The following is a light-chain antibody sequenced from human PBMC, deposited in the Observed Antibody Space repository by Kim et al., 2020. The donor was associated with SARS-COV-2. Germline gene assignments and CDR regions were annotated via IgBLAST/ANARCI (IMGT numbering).Light chain of an antibody. V-gene: IGLV1-47*01. Sequence: RVIIPCSGSRSTIGSHDVYWYQLLPGTAPKVLIYRNNQRPSGVPDRFSGSKSGTSASLAISGLGSDDEADYCCAAWDDTLSGPVFGGGTQLTVL. CDR2: RNN. CDR3: AAWDDTLSGPV. CDR1: RSTIGSHD. J-gene: IGLJ2*01.